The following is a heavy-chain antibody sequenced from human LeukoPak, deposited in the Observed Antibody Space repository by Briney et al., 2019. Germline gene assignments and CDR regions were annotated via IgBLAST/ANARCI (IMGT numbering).Heavy chain of an antibody. CDR2: ISSSSSTI. J-gene: IGHJ4*02. Sequence: PGGSLRLSCAASGFTFSSYSMNWVRQAPGKGLEWVSYISSSSSTIYYADSVKGRFTISRDNAKNSLYLQMNSLRAEDTAVYYCARRRGSYCFDYWGQGTLVTVSS. CDR3: ARRRGSYCFDY. D-gene: IGHD1-26*01. V-gene: IGHV3-48*04. CDR1: GFTFSSYS.